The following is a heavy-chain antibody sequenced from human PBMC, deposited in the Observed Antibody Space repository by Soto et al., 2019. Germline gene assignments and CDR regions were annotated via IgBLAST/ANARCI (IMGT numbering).Heavy chain of an antibody. J-gene: IGHJ4*02. Sequence: QVQLVQSGAEVKKPGASVKVSCKASGYTFTFYYMHWLRQAPGQGLEWLGVINPYGGSTNYAQKFQGRVTMTRDTSTSTVYMELYTLTSEDTAVYYCARVGYYGSGTYYGLGDFWGQGTLVTVSS. CDR1: GYTFTFYY. CDR3: ARVGYYGSGTYYGLGDF. D-gene: IGHD3-10*01. V-gene: IGHV1-46*01. CDR2: INPYGGST.